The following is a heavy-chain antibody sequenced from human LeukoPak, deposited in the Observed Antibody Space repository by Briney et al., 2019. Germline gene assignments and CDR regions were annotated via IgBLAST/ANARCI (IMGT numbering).Heavy chain of an antibody. CDR1: GGSVSSSSYY. CDR3: AREISVLRFLEWLPMGPIAWFDP. V-gene: IGHV4-39*07. D-gene: IGHD3-3*01. J-gene: IGHJ5*02. CDR2: IYYSGST. Sequence: SETLSLTCTVSGGSVSSSSYYWGWIRQPPGKGLEWIGSIYYSGSTYYNPSLKSRVTISVDTSKNQFSLKLSSVTAADTAVYYCAREISVLRFLEWLPMGPIAWFDPWGQGTLVTVSS.